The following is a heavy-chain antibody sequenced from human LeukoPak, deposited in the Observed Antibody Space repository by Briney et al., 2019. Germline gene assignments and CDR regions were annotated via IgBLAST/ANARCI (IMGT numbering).Heavy chain of an antibody. CDR3: ARAIVVVPAARTSYWYFDL. V-gene: IGHV4-4*07. D-gene: IGHD2-2*01. CDR2: IYTSGST. CDR1: GGSISSYS. Sequence: SETLSLTCTVSGGSISSYSRSWIRQPAGQGLELIGRIYTSGSTNYNPSLKSRVTISVDKSKNQFSLKLSSVTAADTAVYYCARAIVVVPAARTSYWYFDLWGRGTLVTVSS. J-gene: IGHJ2*01.